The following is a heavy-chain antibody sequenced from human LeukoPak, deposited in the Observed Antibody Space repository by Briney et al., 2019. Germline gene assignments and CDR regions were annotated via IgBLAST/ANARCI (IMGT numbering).Heavy chain of an antibody. J-gene: IGHJ4*02. D-gene: IGHD4-23*01. CDR1: GYTFTSYD. CDR2: IIPIFGTA. Sequence: GASVKVSCKASGYTFTSYDINWVRQAPGQGLEWMGGIIPIFGTANYAQKFQGRVTITADESTSTAYMELSSLRSEDTAVYYCARDAYGGNLNWNYWGQGTLVTVSS. CDR3: ARDAYGGNLNWNY. V-gene: IGHV1-69*13.